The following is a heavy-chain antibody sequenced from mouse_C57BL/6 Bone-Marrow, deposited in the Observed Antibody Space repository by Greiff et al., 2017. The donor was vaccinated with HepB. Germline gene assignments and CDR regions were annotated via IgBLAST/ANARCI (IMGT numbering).Heavy chain of an antibody. D-gene: IGHD1-1*01. V-gene: IGHV1-26*01. CDR1: GYTFTDYY. CDR2: INPNNGGT. J-gene: IGHJ2*01. Sequence: VQLQQSGPELVKPGASVKISCKASGYTFTDYYMNWVKQSHGKSLEWIGDINPNNGGTSYNQKFKGKATLTVDKSSSTAYMELRSLTSEDSAVYYCARDMITTVVFDYWGQGTTLTVSS. CDR3: ARDMITTVVFDY.